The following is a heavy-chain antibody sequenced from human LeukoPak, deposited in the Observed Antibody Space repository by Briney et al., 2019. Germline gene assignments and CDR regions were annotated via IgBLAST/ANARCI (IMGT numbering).Heavy chain of an antibody. Sequence: PGGSLRLSCAASGFTVSSNYMSWVRQAPGKGLEWVSVIYSGGSTYYLDSVKGRFTISRDNPKNTLYLQMNSLRAEDTAVYYCARDPVSISLVRGVTKYYYYGMDVWGQGTTVTVSS. CDR3: ARDPVSISLVRGVTKYYYYGMDV. D-gene: IGHD3-10*01. CDR1: GFTVSSNY. V-gene: IGHV3-66*01. J-gene: IGHJ6*02. CDR2: IYSGGST.